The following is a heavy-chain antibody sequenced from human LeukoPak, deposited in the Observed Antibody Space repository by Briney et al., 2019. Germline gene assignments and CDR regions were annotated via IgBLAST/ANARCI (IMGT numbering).Heavy chain of an antibody. D-gene: IGHD3-10*01. J-gene: IGHJ4*02. CDR3: ARDRGLRAYYFDY. CDR2: INPTSGGT. CDR1: GYTFTGYY. Sequence: ASVNVSYKASGYTFTGYYMHWVRQAPGQGLEWMGWINPTSGGTNYAQKFQGRVTMTRDTSISTAYMELSRLRSDDTAVYYCARDRGLRAYYFDYWGQGTLVTVSS. V-gene: IGHV1-2*02.